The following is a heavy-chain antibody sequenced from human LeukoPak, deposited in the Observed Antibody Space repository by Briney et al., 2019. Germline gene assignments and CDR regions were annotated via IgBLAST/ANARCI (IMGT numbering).Heavy chain of an antibody. CDR1: GFTFSSYS. V-gene: IGHV3-48*01. D-gene: IGHD3-10*01. J-gene: IGHJ4*02. CDR2: ISSSSSTI. Sequence: GGSLRLSCAASGFTFSSYSMNWVRQAPGKGLEWVSYISSSSSTIYYADSVKGRFTISRDTAKNSLYLQMNSLRAEDTAVYYCAREGASSLVRGVIGYWGPGTLVTVSS. CDR3: AREGASSLVRGVIGY.